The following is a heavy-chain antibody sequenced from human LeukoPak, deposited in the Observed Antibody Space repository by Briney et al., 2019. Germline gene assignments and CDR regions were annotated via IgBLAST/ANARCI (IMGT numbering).Heavy chain of an antibody. D-gene: IGHD3-22*01. CDR3: ARDRSYYDSSGYCDY. CDR1: GYTFTSYG. J-gene: IGHJ4*02. CDR2: ISAYNGNT. V-gene: IGHV1-18*01. Sequence: ASVKVSCKASGYTFTSYGIRWVRQAPGQGLEWMGWISAYNGNTNHAQKLQGRVTMTTDTSTSTAYMELRSLRSDDTAVYYCARDRSYYDSSGYCDYWGQGTLVTVSS.